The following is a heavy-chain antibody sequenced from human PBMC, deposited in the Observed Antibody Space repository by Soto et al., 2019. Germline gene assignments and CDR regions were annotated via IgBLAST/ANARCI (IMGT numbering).Heavy chain of an antibody. CDR2: INHSGST. Sequence: SETLSLTCAVYGGSFSGYYWSWIRQPPGKGLEWIGEINHSGSTNYNPSLKSRVTISVDTSKNQFSLKLSSVTAADTAVYYCARLRLDKRYCSSTSCNNKRNWFDPWGQGTLVTVSS. CDR3: ARLRLDKRYCSSTSCNNKRNWFDP. V-gene: IGHV4-34*01. D-gene: IGHD2-2*01. J-gene: IGHJ5*02. CDR1: GGSFSGYY.